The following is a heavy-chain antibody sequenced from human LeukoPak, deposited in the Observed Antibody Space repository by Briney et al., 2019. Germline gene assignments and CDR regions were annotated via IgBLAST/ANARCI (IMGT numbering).Heavy chain of an antibody. CDR2: IIPIFGTA. D-gene: IGHD2-2*01. V-gene: IGHV1-69*13. CDR1: GGTFSSYA. J-gene: IGHJ4*02. CDR3: AREGYCSRTSCYGYY. Sequence: VXVSCEASGGTFSSYAISWVRQAPGQGGEWMGGIIPIFGTANYAQKFQGRVTITADEPTSTAYMELSSLRSEDTAVYYCAREGYCSRTSCYGYYWGQGTLVTVSS.